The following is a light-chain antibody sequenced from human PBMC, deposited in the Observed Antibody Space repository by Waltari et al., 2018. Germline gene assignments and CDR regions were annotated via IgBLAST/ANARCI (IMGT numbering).Light chain of an antibody. CDR2: EDT. V-gene: IGLV2-23*01. Sequence: QSALTQPASVSGSPGQSITLSCTGPSSAVGSYNLVPWYQQHPGKVPQLIMYEDTKRPSGVSDRFSGSKSGNTASLTISGLQAEDEADYHCCAHAGSGIWVFGGGTKLTVL. CDR3: CAHAGSGIWV. J-gene: IGLJ3*02. CDR1: SSAVGSYNL.